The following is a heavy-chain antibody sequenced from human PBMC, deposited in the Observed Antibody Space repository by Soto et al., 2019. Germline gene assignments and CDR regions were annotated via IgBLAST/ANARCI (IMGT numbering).Heavy chain of an antibody. D-gene: IGHD6-19*01. CDR1: GGTFSRYA. J-gene: IGHJ2*01. CDR2: ITPIFGTP. CDR3: AQTLGLAVSGPGRFDL. Sequence: QVQLVQSGTEVKKPGSSVKVSCKASGGTFSRYAINWVRQAPGQGLEWMGGITPIFGTPNYAQKFQGRVTITXXGXTXXADMELRRLRFEDTAVYYCAQTLGLAVSGPGRFDLWGRGTLVTVTS. V-gene: IGHV1-69*05.